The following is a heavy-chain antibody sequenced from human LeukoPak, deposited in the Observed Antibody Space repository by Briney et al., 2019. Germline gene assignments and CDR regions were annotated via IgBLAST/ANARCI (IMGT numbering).Heavy chain of an antibody. CDR3: ARSVTVAGYYYYDYMDV. CDR2: IYTSGST. V-gene: IGHV4-4*07. Sequence: SETLSLTCTVSGGSISSYYWSWIRQPAGKGLEWIGRIYTSGSTNYNPSLKSRVTMSVDTSKNQFSLKLSSVTAADTAVYYCARSVTVAGYYYYDYMDVWGKGTTVTISS. J-gene: IGHJ6*03. CDR1: GGSISSYY. D-gene: IGHD6-19*01.